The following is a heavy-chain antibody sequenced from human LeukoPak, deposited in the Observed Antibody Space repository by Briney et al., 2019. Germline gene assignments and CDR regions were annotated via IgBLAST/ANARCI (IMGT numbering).Heavy chain of an antibody. CDR3: AKDLIAAD. CDR1: EFTFSRYT. J-gene: IGHJ3*01. V-gene: IGHV3-23*01. D-gene: IGHD6-13*01. CDR2: ISGSGGST. Sequence: GGSLRLSCAASEFTFSRYTMNWVRQAPGEGLGWVSAISGSGGSTYYADSVKGRFTISRDNSKNTLYLQMNSLRAEDTAVYYCAKDLIAADWGQGTMVTVSS.